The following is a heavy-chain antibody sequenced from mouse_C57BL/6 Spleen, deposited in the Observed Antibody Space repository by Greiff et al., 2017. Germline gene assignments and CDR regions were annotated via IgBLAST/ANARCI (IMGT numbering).Heavy chain of an antibody. Sequence: QVQLQQSGAELVKPGAQVKRSCKASGYTSPEIPIHGVKRRFGRGLGWIGWFYPGRGSIRYNEKFKDKATLTADKSSSTVYMELSRLTSEDSAVYFCARHERRGYDWFAYWGQGTLVTISA. J-gene: IGHJ3*01. D-gene: IGHD2-2*01. CDR1: GYTSPEIP. CDR3: ARHERRGYDWFAY. V-gene: IGHV1-62-2*01. CDR2: FYPGRGSI.